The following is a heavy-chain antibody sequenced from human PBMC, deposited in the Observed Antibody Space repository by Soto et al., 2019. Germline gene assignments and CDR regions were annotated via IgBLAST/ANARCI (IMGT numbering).Heavy chain of an antibody. J-gene: IGHJ6*02. V-gene: IGHV3-48*02. CDR2: ISSSSSTI. Sequence: GRSLRVSCAAAGGTFISYSMNWVLQAPGKGLEWVSYISSSSSTIYYADSVKGRFTISRDNAKNSLYLQMNSLRDEDTAVYYCARVQTTVTPLDGMDVWGQGTTVTVSS. D-gene: IGHD4-17*01. CDR3: ARVQTTVTPLDGMDV. CDR1: GGTFISYS.